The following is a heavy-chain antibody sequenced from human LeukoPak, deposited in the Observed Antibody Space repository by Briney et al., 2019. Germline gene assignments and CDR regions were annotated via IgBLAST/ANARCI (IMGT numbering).Heavy chain of an antibody. CDR3: AKDKAPGSWHTPSDF. Sequence: GGSQRLSCAASGFTFRTYAMSCVRHAPQKGLVCVSGISDSGDGTYYTESEKGRFTISRDNSNNTVFLQMNSQRSDDTAKYYCAKDKAPGSWHTPSDFWGQGTLVTVSS. J-gene: IGHJ4*02. CDR1: GFTFRTYA. D-gene: IGHD6-13*01. CDR2: ISDSGDGT. V-gene: IGHV3-23*01.